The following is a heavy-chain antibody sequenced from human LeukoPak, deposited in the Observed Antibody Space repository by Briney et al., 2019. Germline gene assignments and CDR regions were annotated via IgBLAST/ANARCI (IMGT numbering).Heavy chain of an antibody. J-gene: IGHJ3*02. D-gene: IGHD1-1*01. Sequence: ASVKVSCKASGYTFTGYYMHWVRQAPGQGLEWTGWINPNSGGTNYAQKFQGRVTMTRDTSISTAYMELSRLRSDDTAVYYCASTSTTGDAFDIWGQGTMVTVSS. CDR1: GYTFTGYY. CDR2: INPNSGGT. V-gene: IGHV1-2*02. CDR3: ASTSTTGDAFDI.